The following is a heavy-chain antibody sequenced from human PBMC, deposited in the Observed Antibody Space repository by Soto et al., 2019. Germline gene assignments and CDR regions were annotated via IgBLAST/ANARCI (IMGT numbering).Heavy chain of an antibody. CDR3: ATPRPLLRHDILTGQNWFDP. J-gene: IGHJ5*02. CDR2: ISYDGSNK. CDR1: GFTFSSYA. Sequence: GGSLRLSCAASGFTFSSYAMHWVRQAPGKGLEWVAVISYDGSNKYYADSVKGRFTISRDNSKNTLYLQMNSLRAEDTAVYYCATPRPLLRHDILTGQNWFDPWGQGTLVTVSP. D-gene: IGHD3-9*01. V-gene: IGHV3-30-3*01.